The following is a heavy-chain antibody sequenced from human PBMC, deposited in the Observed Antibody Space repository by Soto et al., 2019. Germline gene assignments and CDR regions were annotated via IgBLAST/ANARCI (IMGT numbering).Heavy chain of an antibody. D-gene: IGHD4-17*01. CDR2: IHPGDSET. CDR1: GYGFTRYW. J-gene: IGHJ4*02. Sequence: GESLKISCKASGYGFTRYWIGWVRQMPGKGLELMGIIHPGDSETRYSPSFQGQVTISVEKSTSTAYLQWSSLKASDTAMYYCARHNKPVTSRDYFDQWGQGTLVTVSS. CDR3: ARHNKPVTSRDYFDQ. V-gene: IGHV5-51*01.